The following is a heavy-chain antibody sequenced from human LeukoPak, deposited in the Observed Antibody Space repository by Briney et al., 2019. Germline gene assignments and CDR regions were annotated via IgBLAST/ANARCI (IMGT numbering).Heavy chain of an antibody. CDR1: GFTFSDYN. D-gene: IGHD6-19*01. Sequence: SGGSLRLSCAASGFTFSDYNMHWVRQAPGKGREWVAFIQHDGSNKYYVDSVKGRFTISRDKPKNTLYLQMNSLRAEDTAVYYCAKDRLVPDSVLDYWGQGTLVTVSS. CDR3: AKDRLVPDSVLDY. CDR2: IQHDGSNK. J-gene: IGHJ4*02. V-gene: IGHV3-30*02.